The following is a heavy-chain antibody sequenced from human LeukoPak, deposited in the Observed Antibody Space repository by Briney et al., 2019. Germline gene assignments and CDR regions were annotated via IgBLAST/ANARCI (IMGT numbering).Heavy chain of an antibody. CDR1: GYTFTGYY. V-gene: IGHV1-2*02. CDR3: AILGVGYCSGGSCYPDYYFDY. D-gene: IGHD2-15*01. J-gene: IGHJ4*02. Sequence: ASVKVSCKASGYTFTGYYMHWVRQAPGQGLEWMGWINPNSGGTNYAQKFQGRVTMTRDTSISTAYMELSRLRSDDTAVYYCAILGVGYCSGGSCYPDYYFDYWGQGTLVTVPS. CDR2: INPNSGGT.